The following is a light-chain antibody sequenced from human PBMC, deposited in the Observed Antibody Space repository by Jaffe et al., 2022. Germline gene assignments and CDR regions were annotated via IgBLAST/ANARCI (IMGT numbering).Light chain of an antibody. V-gene: IGLV2-11*01. CDR2: DVS. Sequence: QSALTQPRSVSGSPGQSVTISCTGTSSDVGGYNYVSWYQQHPGKAPKLMIYDVSKRPSGVPNHFSGSKSGNTASLTISGLQPEDEADYYCFSYAGSLTWVFGGGTKLTVL. CDR3: FSYAGSLTWV. J-gene: IGLJ3*02. CDR1: SSDVGGYNY.